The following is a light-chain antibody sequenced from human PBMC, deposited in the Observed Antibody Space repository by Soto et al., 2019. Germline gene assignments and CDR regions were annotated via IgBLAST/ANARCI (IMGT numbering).Light chain of an antibody. CDR2: GSS. V-gene: IGKV3-15*01. CDR3: QQYNSWPRA. CDR1: QSVSNN. Sequence: EIVMTQSPATLSVSPGEGATLSCRASQSVSNNLAWYQQKPGQAPRLLIYGSSTRATSIPARFSGSGSGTEFTPAISSLQSEDFAICRGQQYNSWPRAFGQGTKVESK. J-gene: IGKJ1*01.